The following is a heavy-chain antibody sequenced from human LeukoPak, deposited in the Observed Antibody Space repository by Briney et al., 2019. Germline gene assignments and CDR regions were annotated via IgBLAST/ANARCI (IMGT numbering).Heavy chain of an antibody. D-gene: IGHD6-13*01. CDR2: IRSKAYGGTT. CDR1: GFTFGDYA. Sequence: GGFLRLSCTASGFTFGDYAMSWVRQAPGKGLEWVGFIRSKAYGGTTEYAASVKGRFTISRDDSKSIAYLQMNSLKTEDTAVYYCAKFATAAAGDGGYFDYWGQGTLVTVSS. V-gene: IGHV3-49*04. J-gene: IGHJ4*02. CDR3: AKFATAAAGDGGYFDY.